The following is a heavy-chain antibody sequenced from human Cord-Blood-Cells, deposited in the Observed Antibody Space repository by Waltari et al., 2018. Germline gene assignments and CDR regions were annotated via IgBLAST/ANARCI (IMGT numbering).Heavy chain of an antibody. Sequence: QVQLVQSGAEVKKPGSSVKVSCKASGGTFSSYAISWVRQAPGQGLEWMGWITPIFGTANYAQKFQGRVTITADESTSTAYMELSSLRSEDTAVYYCARGDVGYCSSTSCYDYWGQGTLVTVSS. CDR3: ARGDVGYCSSTSCYDY. CDR1: GGTFSSYA. CDR2: ITPIFGTA. V-gene: IGHV1-69*01. J-gene: IGHJ4*02. D-gene: IGHD2-2*01.